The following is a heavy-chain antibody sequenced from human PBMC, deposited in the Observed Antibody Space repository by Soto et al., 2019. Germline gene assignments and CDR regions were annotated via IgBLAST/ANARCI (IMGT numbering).Heavy chain of an antibody. Sequence: SETLSLTCAVYGGSFSGYYWSWIRQPPGKGLEWIGEINHSGSTNYNPSLKSRVTISVDTSKNQFSLKLSSVTAADTAVYYCASGFRYCSGGSCYPFNYWGQGTLVTVSS. J-gene: IGHJ4*02. CDR2: INHSGST. D-gene: IGHD2-15*01. V-gene: IGHV4-34*01. CDR1: GGSFSGYY. CDR3: ASGFRYCSGGSCYPFNY.